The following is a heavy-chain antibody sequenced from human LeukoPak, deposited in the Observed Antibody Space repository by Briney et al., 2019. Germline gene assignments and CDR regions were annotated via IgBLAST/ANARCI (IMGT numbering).Heavy chain of an antibody. Sequence: GESLKISCKGSGYSFTSYWIGWVRQMPGKGLEWMGIIYPGDSETRYSPSLQGQVTISADKSISTAYLQWSSLKASDTATYYCARRLGGYYDSSGLLDYWGQGTLVTVSS. CDR3: ARRLGGYYDSSGLLDY. CDR1: GYSFTSYW. V-gene: IGHV5-51*01. J-gene: IGHJ4*02. D-gene: IGHD3-22*01. CDR2: IYPGDSET.